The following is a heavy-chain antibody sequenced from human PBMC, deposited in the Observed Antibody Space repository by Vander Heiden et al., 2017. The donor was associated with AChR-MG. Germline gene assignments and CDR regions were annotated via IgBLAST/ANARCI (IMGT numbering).Heavy chain of an antibody. Sequence: QLQLQESGPGLVKPSETLSLTCTVSGGSISSSSYYWGWIRQPPGKGLEWIGSIYYSGSTYYNPSLKSRVTISVDTSKNQFSLKLSSVTAADTAVYYCHYSSIAVAGNRYYYYGMDVWGQGTTVTVSS. J-gene: IGHJ6*02. D-gene: IGHD6-19*01. CDR2: IYYSGST. CDR1: GGSISSSSYY. CDR3: HYSSIAVAGNRYYYYGMDV. V-gene: IGHV4-39*01.